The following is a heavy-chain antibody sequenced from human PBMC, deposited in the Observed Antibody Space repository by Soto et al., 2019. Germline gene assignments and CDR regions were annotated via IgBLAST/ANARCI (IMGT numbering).Heavy chain of an antibody. J-gene: IGHJ4*02. V-gene: IGHV3-33*01. CDR1: GFTFSNYG. D-gene: IGHD2-15*01. CDR3: ARVATPMVYFDY. CDR2: IWYDGRNK. Sequence: QVQLVESGGGVVQPGRSLRLSCAASGFTFSNYGMHWVRQAPGKGLEWVAVIWYDGRNKYYADSVKGRFTISRDNSKNKLYLQMNSMRAEDTAVYYIARVATPMVYFDYWGQGTLATVSS.